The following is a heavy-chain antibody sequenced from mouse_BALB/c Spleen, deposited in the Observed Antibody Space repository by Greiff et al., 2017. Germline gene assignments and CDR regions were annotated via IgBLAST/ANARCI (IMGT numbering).Heavy chain of an antibody. CDR2: IYPSDSYT. D-gene: IGHD2-4*01. J-gene: IGHJ2*01. CDR1: GYTFTSYW. Sequence: VQLQQPGAELVRPGASVKLSCKASGYTFTSYWINWVKQRPGQGLEWIGNIYPSDSYTNYNQKFKDKATLTVDKSSSTAYMQLSSPTSEDSAVYYCTRALYYDYLYYFHYWGQGTTLTVSS. V-gene: IGHV1-69*02. CDR3: TRALYYDYLYYFHY.